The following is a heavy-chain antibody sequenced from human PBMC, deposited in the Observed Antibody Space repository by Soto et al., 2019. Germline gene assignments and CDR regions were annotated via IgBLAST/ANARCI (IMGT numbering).Heavy chain of an antibody. Sequence: QVQLVQSGAEVKKPGASVKVSCKASGYTFTSYDINWVRQATGQGLEWMGWMNPNSGNTGYAQKFQCRVTMTRNTSISTAYMELSSLRSEDTAVYYCARMDCTNGVCYTGRGWFDPWGQGTLVTVSS. J-gene: IGHJ5*02. D-gene: IGHD2-8*01. CDR3: ARMDCTNGVCYTGRGWFDP. V-gene: IGHV1-8*01. CDR2: MNPNSGNT. CDR1: GYTFTSYD.